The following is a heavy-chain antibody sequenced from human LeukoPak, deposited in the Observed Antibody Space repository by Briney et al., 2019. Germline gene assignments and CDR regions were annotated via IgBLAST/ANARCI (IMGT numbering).Heavy chain of an antibody. Sequence: GASVKVSCKASGYTFTDYHIHWVRQAPGQGLEWMGRIIPILGIANYAQKFQGRVTITADKSTSTAYMELSSLRSEDTAVYYCARARGVYDSSGYYSDAFDIWGQGTMVTVSS. J-gene: IGHJ3*02. CDR2: IIPILGIA. CDR1: GYTFTDYH. D-gene: IGHD3-22*01. V-gene: IGHV1-69*02. CDR3: ARARGVYDSSGYYSDAFDI.